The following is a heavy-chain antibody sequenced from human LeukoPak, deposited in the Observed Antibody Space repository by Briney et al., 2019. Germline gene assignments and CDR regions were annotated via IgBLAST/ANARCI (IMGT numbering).Heavy chain of an antibody. D-gene: IGHD1-26*01. CDR2: ICHSGST. V-gene: IGHV4-59*04. J-gene: IGHJ4*02. CDR1: GGSISSAC. CDR3: AREVGPVTSHRIDY. Sequence: SKTLSLTYTVSGGSISSACWSWSRQPPGKGLEWIGSICHSGSTYYNPSLRGRVSISRDTPKNQFSLKLSSVTAADTAVYSCAREVGPVTSHRIDYWGQGSLVTVSS.